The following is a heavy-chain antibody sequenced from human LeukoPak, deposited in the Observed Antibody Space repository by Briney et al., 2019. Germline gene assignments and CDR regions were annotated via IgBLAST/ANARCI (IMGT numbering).Heavy chain of an antibody. CDR1: GFTFSSYA. V-gene: IGHV3-23*01. CDR3: ANHYGSGSYETLDY. J-gene: IGHJ4*02. Sequence: GGSLRLSCTASGFTFSSYAMSWVRQAPGKGLEWVSAISGSGGSTYYADSVKGRFTISRDNSKNTLYLQMNSLRAEDTAVYYCANHYGSGSYETLDYWGQGTLVTVS. CDR2: ISGSGGST. D-gene: IGHD3-10*01.